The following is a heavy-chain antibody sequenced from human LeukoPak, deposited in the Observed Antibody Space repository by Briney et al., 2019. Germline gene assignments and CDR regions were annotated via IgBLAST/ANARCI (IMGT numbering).Heavy chain of an antibody. J-gene: IGHJ5*02. CDR3: TRDRGYGDDSFDP. CDR2: INAGHGNT. V-gene: IGHV1-3*01. Sequence: ASVKVSCKASGYTFTSYAIQWVRQAPGQRLQWMGWINAGHGNTKYSQKFQGRVTITRNTSISTAYMELSSLRSEDTAVYYCTRDRGYGDDSFDPWGQGTLVSVSS. CDR1: GYTFTSYA. D-gene: IGHD4-17*01.